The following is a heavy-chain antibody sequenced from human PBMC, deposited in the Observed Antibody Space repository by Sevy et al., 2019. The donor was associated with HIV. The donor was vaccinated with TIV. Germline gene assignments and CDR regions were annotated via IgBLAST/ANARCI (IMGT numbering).Heavy chain of an antibody. V-gene: IGHV3-23*01. CDR2: ISHNGATK. CDR1: GFTFGYFA. J-gene: IGHJ4*02. Sequence: GGSLRLSCAVSGFTFGYFAMSWVRQAPGKGLEWVSGISHNGATKNYAASVRGRCTNSRDNSNNRMYLQKSSLRAEDTAEEYCGKDTSGWYDSLDQWGQGTLVTVSS. D-gene: IGHD6-19*01. CDR3: GKDTSGWYDSLDQ.